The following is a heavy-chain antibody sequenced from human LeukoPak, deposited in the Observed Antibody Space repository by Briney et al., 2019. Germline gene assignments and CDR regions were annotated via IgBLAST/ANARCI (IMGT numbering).Heavy chain of an antibody. CDR1: VGPISTHY. D-gene: IGHD3-10*01. Sequence: SETLSLTCIVSVGPISTHYWSWSRQPPGKGLEWIGYNDYSGSTNYNPSLKSRVTISVDTSKNQFSLKLNSVTAADTAVYYCARGAAFRGTYYMDVWGKGTTVTVSS. V-gene: IGHV4-59*11. CDR3: ARGAAFRGTYYMDV. J-gene: IGHJ6*03. CDR2: NDYSGST.